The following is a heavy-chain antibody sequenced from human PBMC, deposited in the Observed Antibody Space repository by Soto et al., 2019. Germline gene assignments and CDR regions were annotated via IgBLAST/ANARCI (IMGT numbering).Heavy chain of an antibody. CDR3: VRDGTKTLRDWFDP. CDR1: GASISGFY. D-gene: IGHD1-1*01. CDR2: IYATGTT. V-gene: IGHV4-4*07. Sequence: SETLSLTCTDSGASISGFYWSWIRKSSGKGLEWIGRIYATGTTDYNPSLKSRVMMSVDTSKKQFSLKLRSVTAADTAVYYCVRDGTKTLRDWFDPWGQGFSVTVSS. J-gene: IGHJ5*02.